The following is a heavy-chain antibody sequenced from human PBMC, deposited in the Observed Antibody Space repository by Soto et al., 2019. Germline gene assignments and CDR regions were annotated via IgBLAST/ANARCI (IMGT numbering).Heavy chain of an antibody. CDR1: GGSISSGDYY. J-gene: IGHJ4*02. Sequence: ASETLSLTCTVSGGSISSGDYYWSWIRQPPGKGLEWIGYIYYSGSTYYNPSLKSRVTISVDTSKNQFSLKLSSVTAADTAVYYCARVARSSGWYTGGYFDYWGQGTLVTVSS. D-gene: IGHD6-19*01. V-gene: IGHV4-30-4*01. CDR3: ARVARSSGWYTGGYFDY. CDR2: IYYSGST.